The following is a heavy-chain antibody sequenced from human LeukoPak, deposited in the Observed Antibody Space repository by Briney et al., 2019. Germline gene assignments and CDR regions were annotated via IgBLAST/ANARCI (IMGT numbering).Heavy chain of an antibody. D-gene: IGHD1-14*01. V-gene: IGHV3-53*01. CDR1: GFTVSTSY. CDR3: ARGGGHQPTYYQYLDV. CDR2: TYSAGFT. J-gene: IGHJ6*03. Sequence: GGSLRLSCAASGFTVSTSYMTWVRQAPDKGLEWVSLTYSAGFTYYPDSVKGRFTVSRDIAKDTVFLQMNSLRVDATAVYYCARGGGHQPTYYQYLDVWGKGTTVTVS.